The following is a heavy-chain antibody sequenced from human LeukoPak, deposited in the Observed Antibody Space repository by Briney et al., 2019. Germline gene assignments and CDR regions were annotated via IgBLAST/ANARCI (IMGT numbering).Heavy chain of an antibody. V-gene: IGHV4-39*01. CDR2: IYYSGST. D-gene: IGHD3-10*01. Sequence: SQTLSLTCTVSGGSISSGDYYWSWIRQPPGKGLEWIGSIYYSGSTYYNPSLKSRVTISVDTSKNQFSLKLSSVTAADTAVYYCARSNGYGEYNDYWGQGTLVTVSS. J-gene: IGHJ4*02. CDR1: GGSISSGDYY. CDR3: ARSNGYGEYNDY.